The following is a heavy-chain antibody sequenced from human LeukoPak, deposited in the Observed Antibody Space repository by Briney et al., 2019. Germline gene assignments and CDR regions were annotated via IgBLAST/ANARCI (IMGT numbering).Heavy chain of an antibody. V-gene: IGHV4-31*03. J-gene: IGHJ6*02. Sequence: SETLSLTCTVSGGSISSGGYYWSWIRQHTGKGLEWIGYIYYSGSTYYNPSLKSRVTISVDTSKNQFSLQLRSVTAADTAVYYCAREDPQTTVPEGMDVWGQGTTVTVSS. CDR3: AREDPQTTVPEGMDV. CDR1: GGSISSGGYY. D-gene: IGHD4-17*01. CDR2: IYYSGST.